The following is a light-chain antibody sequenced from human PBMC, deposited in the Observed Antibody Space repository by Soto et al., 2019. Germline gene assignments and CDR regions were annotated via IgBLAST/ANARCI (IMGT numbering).Light chain of an antibody. J-gene: IGLJ1*01. V-gene: IGLV1-40*01. CDR2: ANT. Sequence: QSVLAQPPSVSGAPGQRVTISCTGSSSNIGTPYDVHWYQQVSGAAPKLLIYANTNRPSGVPDRFSGSKSGTSASLAITGLQADDEADYYCQSYDSSLSAYVFGTGTKVTVL. CDR1: SSNIGTPYD. CDR3: QSYDSSLSAYV.